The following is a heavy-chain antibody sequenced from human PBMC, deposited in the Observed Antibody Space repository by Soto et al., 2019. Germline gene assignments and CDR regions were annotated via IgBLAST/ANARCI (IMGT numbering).Heavy chain of an antibody. Sequence: TLSLTCTVSGGSITTGGSYWSWIRQHPGKGLEWIGYILHTGGTQYNPSLKSRVSMSVDKSKNQFSLHLTSVTAADAAVYYCARLQFGEGFDYWGQGALVTVSS. V-gene: IGHV4-30-2*01. CDR3: ARLQFGEGFDY. J-gene: IGHJ4*02. CDR1: GGSITTGGSY. CDR2: ILHTGGT. D-gene: IGHD3-10*01.